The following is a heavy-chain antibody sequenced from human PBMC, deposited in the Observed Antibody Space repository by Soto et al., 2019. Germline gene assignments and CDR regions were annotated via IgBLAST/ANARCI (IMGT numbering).Heavy chain of an antibody. CDR1: GFTFSSYG. J-gene: IGHJ4*02. Sequence: QVQLVESGGGVVQPGRSLRLSCAASGFTFSSYGMHWVRQAPGKGLEWVAVISYEGSNKYYTDYVKGRFTISKDNSKNTLYTQMNSQRAEDTAVYYCAKALLVVGAAPTYYWDQGTLVTVSS. D-gene: IGHD1-26*01. CDR2: ISYEGSNK. CDR3: AKALLVVGAAPTYY. V-gene: IGHV3-30*18.